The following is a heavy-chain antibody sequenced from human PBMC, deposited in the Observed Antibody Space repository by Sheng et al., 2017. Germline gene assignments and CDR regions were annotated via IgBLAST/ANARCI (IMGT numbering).Heavy chain of an antibody. Sequence: QVQLQESGPGLVKPSETLSLTCTVSGGSISSYYWSWIRQPPGKGLEWIGYIYYSGSTNYNPSLKSRVTISVDTSKNQFSLKLSSVTAADTAVYYCARGSRGADYWGQGTLVTGLL. CDR3: ARGSRGADY. V-gene: IGHV4-59*01. J-gene: IGHJ4*02. CDR2: IYYSGST. CDR1: GGSISSYY. D-gene: IGHD1-26*01.